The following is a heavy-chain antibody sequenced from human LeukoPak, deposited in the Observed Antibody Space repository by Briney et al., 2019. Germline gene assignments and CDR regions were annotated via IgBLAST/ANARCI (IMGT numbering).Heavy chain of an antibody. CDR1: GFTFSSYS. V-gene: IGHV3-21*01. D-gene: IGHD1-26*01. CDR2: ITSSNNHI. Sequence: GGSLRLSCAASGFTFSSYSMNWVRQVPGEGLEWVSFITSSNNHIDYADSVKGRFTISRDNAKNSLYLQMNSLRAEDTALYFCARGSGSGSWLIDYWGQGALVTVSS. J-gene: IGHJ4*02. CDR3: ARGSGSGSWLIDY.